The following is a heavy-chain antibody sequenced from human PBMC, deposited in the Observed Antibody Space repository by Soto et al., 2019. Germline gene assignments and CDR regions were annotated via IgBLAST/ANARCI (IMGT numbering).Heavy chain of an antibody. D-gene: IGHD6-19*01. Sequence: PSETLSLTCAVYGGSFGGYYWSWIRQPPGKGLEWIGEINHSGSTNYNPSLKSRVTISVDTSKNQFSLKLSSVTAADTAVYYCATTSGWHLNDAFDIWGQGTMVTVSS. CDR1: GGSFGGYY. V-gene: IGHV4-34*01. CDR3: ATTSGWHLNDAFDI. CDR2: INHSGST. J-gene: IGHJ3*02.